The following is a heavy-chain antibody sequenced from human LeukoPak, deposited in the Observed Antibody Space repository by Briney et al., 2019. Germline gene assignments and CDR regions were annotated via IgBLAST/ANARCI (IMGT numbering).Heavy chain of an antibody. CDR3: AGPPPGIAVSRFDY. V-gene: IGHV1-69*01. CDR2: IIPIFGTA. D-gene: IGHD6-19*01. CDR1: GGTFSNYA. J-gene: IGHJ4*02. Sequence: EASVKVSCKASGGTFSNYAINWVRQAPGQGLEWMGGIIPIFGTANYAQKFQGRVTITADESTSTAYVELSSLRSEDTAVYYCAGPPPGIAVSRFDYGGRGTLVPVSS.